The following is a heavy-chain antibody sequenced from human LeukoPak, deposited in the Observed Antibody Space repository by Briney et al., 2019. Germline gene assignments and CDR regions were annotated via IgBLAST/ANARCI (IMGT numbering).Heavy chain of an antibody. D-gene: IGHD3-3*01. CDR2: IIPIFGTA. V-gene: IGHV1-69*13. CDR3: AKSHLADYDFWSGYYTSSYGMDV. J-gene: IGHJ6*02. CDR1: GGTFSSYA. Sequence: ASVKVSCKASGGTFSSYAISWVRQAPGQGLEWMGGIIPIFGTANYAQKFQGRVTITADESTSAAYMELSSLRSEDTAVYYCAKSHLADYDFWSGYYTSSYGMDVWGQGTTVTVSS.